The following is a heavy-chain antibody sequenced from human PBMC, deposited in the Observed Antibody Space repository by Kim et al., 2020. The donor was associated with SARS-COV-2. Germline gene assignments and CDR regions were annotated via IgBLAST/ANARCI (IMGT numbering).Heavy chain of an antibody. D-gene: IGHD6-13*01. CDR1: GYSFSNSW. CDR2: IDPSDDCT. Sequence: GESLKISCQASGYSFSNSWIFWVRQMPGKGLEWLGRIDPSDDCTEYSPSFQGHVTISVDKSTTTASLQWTSLNASDSGMYYCARRGEYPSYSRSWHFDFW. J-gene: IGHJ4*01. V-gene: IGHV5-10-1*01. CDR3: ARRGEYPSYSRSWHFDF.